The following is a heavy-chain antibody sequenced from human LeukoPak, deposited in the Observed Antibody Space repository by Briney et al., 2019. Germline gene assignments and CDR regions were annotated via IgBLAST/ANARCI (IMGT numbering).Heavy chain of an antibody. CDR3: AKEIGAYSSGWFPLDY. D-gene: IGHD6-19*01. V-gene: IGHV3-30*02. J-gene: IGHJ4*02. Sequence: GGSLRLSCAASGFTFSSYGMHWVRQAPGKGLEWVAFIRYDGSNKYYADSVKGRFTISRDNSKNTLYLQMNSLRAEDTAVYYCAKEIGAYSSGWFPLDYWGQGTLVTVSS. CDR1: GFTFSSYG. CDR2: IRYDGSNK.